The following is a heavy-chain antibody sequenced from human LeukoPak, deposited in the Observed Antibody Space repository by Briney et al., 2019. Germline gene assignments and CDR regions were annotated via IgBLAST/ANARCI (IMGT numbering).Heavy chain of an antibody. Sequence: GGSLRLSCAASGFTFSSYAMHWVRQAPGKGLEWVAVISYDGSNKYYADSVKGRFTISRDNSKNTLYLQMNGLRAEDTALYYCARLYALYYDSGTFDYWGQGTLVTVSS. J-gene: IGHJ4*02. CDR1: GFTFSSYA. CDR3: ARLYALYYDSGTFDY. V-gene: IGHV3-30*14. CDR2: ISYDGSNK. D-gene: IGHD3-10*01.